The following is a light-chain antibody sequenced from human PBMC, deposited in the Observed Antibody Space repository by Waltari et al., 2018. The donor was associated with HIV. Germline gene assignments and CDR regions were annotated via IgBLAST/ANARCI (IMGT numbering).Light chain of an antibody. CDR1: QKIHRY. CDR3: QQSYGAAFT. J-gene: IGKJ3*01. CDR2: GAS. V-gene: IGKV1-39*01. Sequence: IQMTQSPSALSASVGDAVTITCRARQKIHRYLNWYQQKVGEAPKLLVYGASSLQSGVPARFRGSGSGSEYKLTISNLQSDDFATYFCQQSYGAAFTFGPGSTV.